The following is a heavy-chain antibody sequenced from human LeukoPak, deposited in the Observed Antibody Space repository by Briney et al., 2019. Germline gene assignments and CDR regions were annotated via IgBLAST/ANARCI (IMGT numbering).Heavy chain of an antibody. D-gene: IGHD1-26*01. V-gene: IGHV3-20*04. CDR1: EFTFDDYA. Sequence: GESLRLSCAASEFTFDDYAMTWVRQAPGKGLEWVSGINWNGGSTGYADSVKGRFTISRDNAKNSLYLQMNSLSAEDTALYYCARGANSGSYRSDYWGQGTLVTVSS. CDR3: ARGANSGSYRSDY. J-gene: IGHJ4*02. CDR2: INWNGGST.